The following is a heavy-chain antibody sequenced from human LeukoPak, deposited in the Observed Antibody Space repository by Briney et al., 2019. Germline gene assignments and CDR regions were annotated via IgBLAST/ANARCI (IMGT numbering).Heavy chain of an antibody. CDR3: AREDSCGGDCYFFDY. J-gene: IGHJ4*02. CDR2: ISSSGSTI. Sequence: GGSLRLSCAASGFTFSSYAMSWVRQAPGKGLEWVSYISSSGSTIYYADSVKGRFTISRDNAKNSLYLQMNSLGAEDTAVYYCAREDSCGGDCYFFDYWGQGTLVTVSS. V-gene: IGHV3-48*03. CDR1: GFTFSSYA. D-gene: IGHD2-21*02.